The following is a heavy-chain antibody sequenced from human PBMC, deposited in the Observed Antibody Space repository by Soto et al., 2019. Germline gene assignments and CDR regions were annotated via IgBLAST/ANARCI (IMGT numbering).Heavy chain of an antibody. CDR3: ARPPTANLDAFEI. D-gene: IGHD7-27*01. CDR1: GGSISSSSYY. CDR2: IYYSEIT. Sequence: SETLSLTCTVSGGSISSSSYYWGWIRQPPGKGLEWIGSIYYSEITYYNPSLKSRVTISVETSKNQFSLNLNSVTAADTAVYYCARPPTANLDAFEIWGQGTMVTVSS. J-gene: IGHJ3*02. V-gene: IGHV4-39*01.